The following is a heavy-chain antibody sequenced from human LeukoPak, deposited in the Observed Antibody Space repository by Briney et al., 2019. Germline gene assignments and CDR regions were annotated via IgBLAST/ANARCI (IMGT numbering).Heavy chain of an antibody. CDR1: GGSISHYY. Sequence: SETLSLTCTVSGGSISHYYWSWIRQPPGKGPEWIGYIYYTGTTNYNPSLKSRVTISVDTSKNQFSLKLNSVTAADAAVYYCARDQWESFDIWGQGTMVTVSS. J-gene: IGHJ3*02. D-gene: IGHD1-26*01. V-gene: IGHV4-59*01. CDR3: ARDQWESFDI. CDR2: IYYTGTT.